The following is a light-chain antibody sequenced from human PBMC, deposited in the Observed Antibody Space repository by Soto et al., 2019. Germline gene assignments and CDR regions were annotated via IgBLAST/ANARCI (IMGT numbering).Light chain of an antibody. Sequence: SFLTQPASVSGCPGQSITISCTGTSSTVGGFNVVSWYQQHPGKAPKVIIYEGIKRPSGVSNRFSGSNSGSTASLTISGLQAEDEADYYCCSYVGATTYVFGTGTKVTVL. V-gene: IGLV2-23*01. CDR1: SSTVGGFNV. CDR2: EGI. J-gene: IGLJ1*01. CDR3: CSYVGATTYV.